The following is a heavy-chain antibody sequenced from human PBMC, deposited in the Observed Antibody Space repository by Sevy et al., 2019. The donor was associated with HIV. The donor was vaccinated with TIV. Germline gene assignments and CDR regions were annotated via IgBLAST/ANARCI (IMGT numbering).Heavy chain of an antibody. CDR3: ARQTSVRGVSFDY. J-gene: IGHJ4*02. D-gene: IGHD3-10*01. CDR2: ISYDGSNK. V-gene: IGHV3-30*04. CDR1: GFTFSSYA. Sequence: GGSLRLSCAASGFTFSSYAMHWVRQAPGKGLEWVAVISYDGSNKYYADSVKGRFTISRDNSKNTLYLQMNSLRAEVTAVYYCARQTSVRGVSFDYWGQGTLVTVSS.